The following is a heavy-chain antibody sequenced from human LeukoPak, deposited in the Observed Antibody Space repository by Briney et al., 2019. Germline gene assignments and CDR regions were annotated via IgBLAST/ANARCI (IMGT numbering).Heavy chain of an antibody. CDR1: GYTFTGYY. D-gene: IGHD6-13*01. Sequence: ASVKVSCKASGYTFTGYYMRWVRQAPGQGLEWMGWINPNSGGTNYAQKFQGRVTMTRDMSTSTVYMELSSLRSEDTAVYYCARDREAAAGLPYYYYYMDVWGKGTTVTVSS. CDR2: INPNSGGT. J-gene: IGHJ6*03. CDR3: ARDREAAAGLPYYYYYMDV. V-gene: IGHV1-2*02.